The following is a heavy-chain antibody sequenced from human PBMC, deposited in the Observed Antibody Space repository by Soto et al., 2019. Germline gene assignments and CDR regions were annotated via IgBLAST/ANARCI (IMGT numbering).Heavy chain of an antibody. D-gene: IGHD6-13*01. V-gene: IGHV3-33*01. CDR3: ARDPRIAAAGRAYYYMDV. Sequence: GGSLRLSCAASGFTFSSYGMHWVRQAPGKGLEWVAVIWYDGSNKYYADSVKGRFTISRDNSKNTLYLQMNSLRAEDTAVYYCARDPRIAAAGRAYYYMDVWGKGTTVTVSS. J-gene: IGHJ6*03. CDR2: IWYDGSNK. CDR1: GFTFSSYG.